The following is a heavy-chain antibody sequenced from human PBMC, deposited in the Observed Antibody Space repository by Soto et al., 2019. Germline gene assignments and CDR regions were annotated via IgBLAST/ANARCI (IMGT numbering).Heavy chain of an antibody. V-gene: IGHV1-24*01. D-gene: IGHD2-2*02. CDR1: GYTLTELS. CDR2: FDPEDGET. CDR3: ATYCSSTSCYIAPYTFDP. Sequence: ASVKVSCKVSGYTLTELSMHWVRQAPGKGLEWMGGFDPEDGETIYAQKFQGRVTVTEDTSTDTAYMELSSLRSEDTAVYYCATYCSSTSCYIAPYTFDPWGQGTLVTVSS. J-gene: IGHJ5*02.